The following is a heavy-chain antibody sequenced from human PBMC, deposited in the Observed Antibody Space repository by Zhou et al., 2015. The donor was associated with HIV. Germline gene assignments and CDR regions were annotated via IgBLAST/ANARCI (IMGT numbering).Heavy chain of an antibody. CDR1: GGPFSSYA. J-gene: IGHJ4*02. V-gene: IGHV1-69*01. D-gene: IGHD5-24*01. CDR2: VIPIFGTG. CDR3: YWRATIQGQYYFDY. Sequence: QVQLVQSGAEVKKPGSSVKVSCKASGGPFSSYALNWVRQAPGQGLEWMGAVIPIFGTGKYSQKFQDRVTITADESTNTAYMELSSLRSDDTAVYYCYWRATIQGQYYFDYWGQGTLVTVSS.